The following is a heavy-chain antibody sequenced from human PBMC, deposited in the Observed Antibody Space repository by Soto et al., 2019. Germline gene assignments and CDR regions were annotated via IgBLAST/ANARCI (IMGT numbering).Heavy chain of an antibody. J-gene: IGHJ2*01. Sequence: EVQLVESGGGLIQPGGSLRLSCAASGFSVTSNYMSWVRQAPGKGLEWVSVIYSSGSTHYADSVKGRFTISRDNSKNTLYLQMSSLRAEDTAVYSCARGRECSGNSCYWYFDVWGRGTLVTVSS. CDR2: IYSSGST. CDR1: GFSVTSNY. CDR3: ARGRECSGNSCYWYFDV. V-gene: IGHV3-53*01. D-gene: IGHD2-15*01.